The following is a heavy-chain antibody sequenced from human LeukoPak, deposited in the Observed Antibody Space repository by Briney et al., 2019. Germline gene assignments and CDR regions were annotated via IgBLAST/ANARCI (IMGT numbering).Heavy chain of an antibody. D-gene: IGHD1-26*01. CDR1: GGSISSYY. Sequence: SETLSLTCTVSGGSISSYYWSWIRQPAGKGLEWIGRIYTSGSTNYNPSLKSRVTMSVDTSKNQFSLKLSSVTAADTAVYYCARFGFYSGSYSGFDPWGQGTLVTVSS. J-gene: IGHJ5*02. V-gene: IGHV4-4*07. CDR2: IYTSGST. CDR3: ARFGFYSGSYSGFDP.